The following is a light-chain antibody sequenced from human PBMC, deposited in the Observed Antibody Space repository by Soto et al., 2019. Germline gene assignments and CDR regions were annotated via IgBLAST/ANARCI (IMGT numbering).Light chain of an antibody. J-gene: IGKJ4*01. CDR2: TAS. Sequence: DIQMTQSASSVSASVGDRVTITCRASQGISSLLAWYQQKPGKAPNLLIHTASSLQSGVPSRFSGSGYGTDFTLTISSLQPEDFASYYCQQANSFPLTFGGGTKVEIK. CDR3: QQANSFPLT. CDR1: QGISSL. V-gene: IGKV1-12*01.